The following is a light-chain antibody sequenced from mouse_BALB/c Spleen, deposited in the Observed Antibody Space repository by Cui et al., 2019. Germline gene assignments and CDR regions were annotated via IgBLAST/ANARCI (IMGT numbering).Light chain of an antibody. CDR3: QQWSSYPPT. V-gene: IGKV4-55*01. J-gene: IGKJ4*01. CDR1: SSVSF. Sequence: QIVLTQSPAIMSASPGEKFTMTSSPSSSVSFMYWYQQKPESSPRLLIYDTSNLASGVPVRFSGSGSGTSYSLTISRMEAEDAATYYCQQWSSYPPTFGSGTKLEIK. CDR2: DTS.